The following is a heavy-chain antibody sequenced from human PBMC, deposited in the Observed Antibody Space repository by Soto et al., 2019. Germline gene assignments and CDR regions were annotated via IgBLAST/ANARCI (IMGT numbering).Heavy chain of an antibody. CDR2: INPSGGST. Sequence: ASVKVSCKASGYTFPSYYMHRVRQAPGQGLEWMGIINPSGGSTSYAQKFQGRVTMTRDTSTSTVYMELSSLRSEDTAVYYCAREGGIAAHWFDPWGQGTLVTVSS. CDR3: AREGGIAAHWFDP. J-gene: IGHJ5*02. D-gene: IGHD6-6*01. CDR1: GYTFPSYY. V-gene: IGHV1-46*01.